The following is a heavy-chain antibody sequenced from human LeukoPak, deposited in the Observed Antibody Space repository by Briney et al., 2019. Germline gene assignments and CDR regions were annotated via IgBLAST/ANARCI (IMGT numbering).Heavy chain of an antibody. Sequence: GESLKISCKGSGYSFTSYWIGWVRQMPGKGLEWMGIIYPGDSDTRYSPSFQGQATISADKSISTAYLQWSSLKASDTAMYYCARSSNYDFWSGYHPTWFDPWGQGTLVTVSS. CDR1: GYSFTSYW. CDR3: ARSSNYDFWSGYHPTWFDP. V-gene: IGHV5-51*01. J-gene: IGHJ5*02. CDR2: IYPGDSDT. D-gene: IGHD3-3*01.